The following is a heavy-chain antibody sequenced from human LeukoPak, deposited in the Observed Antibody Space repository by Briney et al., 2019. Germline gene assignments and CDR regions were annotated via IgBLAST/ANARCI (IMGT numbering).Heavy chain of an antibody. V-gene: IGHV3-48*04. Sequence: GGSLRLSCAASGFTFSSYAMNWVRQAPGKGPEWISYITSSSTTIHYADSVKGRFTVSRDNDKNSLYLEMHSLRAEDTAIYYCARGGNYHVLDYWGQGTLVTVSS. J-gene: IGHJ4*02. CDR3: ARGGNYHVLDY. CDR1: GFTFSSYA. CDR2: ITSSSTTI. D-gene: IGHD3-10*02.